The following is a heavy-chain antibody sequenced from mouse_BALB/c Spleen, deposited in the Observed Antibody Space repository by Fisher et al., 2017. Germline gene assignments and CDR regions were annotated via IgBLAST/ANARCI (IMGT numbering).Heavy chain of an antibody. D-gene: IGHD1-1*02. J-gene: IGHJ4*01. V-gene: IGHV1-69*02. Sequence: KFKGKATLTVDESSSTAYMQLSSLTSEDSAVYYCARQYGAMDYWGQGTSVTVSS. CDR3: ARQYGAMDY.